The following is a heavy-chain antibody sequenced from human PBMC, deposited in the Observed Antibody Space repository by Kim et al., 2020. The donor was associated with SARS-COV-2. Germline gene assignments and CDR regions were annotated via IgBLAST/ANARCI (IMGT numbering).Heavy chain of an antibody. CDR1: GGSFSGYY. CDR2: INHSGST. Sequence: SETLSLTCAVYGGSFSGYYWSWIRQPPGKGLEWIGEINHSGSTNYNPSLKSRVTISVDTSKNQFSLKLISVTAADTAVYYCARGGQGSGSYKLFDYWGQGTLVTVSS. V-gene: IGHV4-34*01. D-gene: IGHD3-10*01. J-gene: IGHJ4*02. CDR3: ARGGQGSGSYKLFDY.